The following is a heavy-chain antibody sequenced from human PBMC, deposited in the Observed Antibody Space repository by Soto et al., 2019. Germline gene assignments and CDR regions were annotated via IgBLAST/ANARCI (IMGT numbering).Heavy chain of an antibody. V-gene: IGHV1-18*01. CDR2: ISAYNGNT. J-gene: IGHJ3*02. CDR3: AIPQLLWYTFDI. Sequence: QVQLVQSGAEVKKPGASVKVSCKASGYTFTSYGISWVRQAPGQGLEWMGWISAYNGNTNYAQKLQGRVTMTTDTATSTAYMELRSVRSDDTAVSYCAIPQLLWYTFDIWGQGTMVTVSS. D-gene: IGHD2-2*01. CDR1: GYTFTSYG.